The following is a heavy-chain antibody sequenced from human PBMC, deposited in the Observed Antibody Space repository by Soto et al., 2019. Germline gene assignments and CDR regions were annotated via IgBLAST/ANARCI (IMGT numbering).Heavy chain of an antibody. CDR1: GFTFSSYG. V-gene: IGHV3-30*18. CDR3: AKSPVSVTTTFYFDY. D-gene: IGHD4-17*01. CDR2: ISYDGNNK. J-gene: IGHJ4*02. Sequence: GSLRLSCAASGFTFSSYGMHWVRQAPGKGLEWVAVISYDGNNKYYADSVKGRFTISRDNSKNTLYLQMNSLRAEDTAVYYCAKSPVSVTTTFYFDYWGQGTLVTVSS.